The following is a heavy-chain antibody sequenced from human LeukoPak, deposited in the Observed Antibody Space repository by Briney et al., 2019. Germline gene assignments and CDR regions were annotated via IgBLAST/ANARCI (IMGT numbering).Heavy chain of an antibody. D-gene: IGHD3-10*01. CDR2: ISAYNGNT. CDR3: AKDTYYGPGSYPGY. V-gene: IGHV1-18*01. J-gene: IGHJ4*02. CDR1: GYSFSSYG. Sequence: GASVKVSCKASGYSFSSYGITWVRQAPGQGLEWMGWISAYNGNTNYAQNLQGRVTMTTDTSTSTAYMEMRSLRSDDTAVYYCAKDTYYGPGSYPGYWGQGTLVTVSS.